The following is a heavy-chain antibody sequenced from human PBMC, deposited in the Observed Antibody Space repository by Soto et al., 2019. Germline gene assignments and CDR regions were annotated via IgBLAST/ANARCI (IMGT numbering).Heavy chain of an antibody. CDR3: AREDRRILGRCRRADSSYYTDV. V-gene: IGHV3-66*01. J-gene: IGHJ6*03. Sequence: GGSLRLSCAASGFTVSSNYMSWVRQAPWKGLEWVSVIYSGGSTYYADSVKGRFTISRDNSKNTLYLQMNSLRAEDTAVYYCAREDRRILGRCRRADSSYYTDVRGKATTVTVAS. CDR1: GFTVSSNY. D-gene: IGHD3-3*01. CDR2: IYSGGST.